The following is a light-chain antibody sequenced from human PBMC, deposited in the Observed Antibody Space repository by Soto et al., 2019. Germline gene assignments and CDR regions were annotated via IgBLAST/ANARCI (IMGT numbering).Light chain of an antibody. CDR3: QQYNKWPLT. Sequence: EIVMTQSPATLSVSPGQKATLSCRASQTVSNNLAWYQQKPGQAPRLLIYFASTRATGIPARFSGSGSVTEFTLTISRLQSEDFAVYYCQQYNKWPLTFGGGTKVETK. CDR1: QTVSNN. J-gene: IGKJ4*01. V-gene: IGKV3-15*01. CDR2: FAS.